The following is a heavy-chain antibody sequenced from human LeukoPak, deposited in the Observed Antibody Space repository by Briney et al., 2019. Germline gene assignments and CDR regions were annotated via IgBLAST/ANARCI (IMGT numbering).Heavy chain of an antibody. D-gene: IGHD6-19*01. CDR1: GFTFSSYA. Sequence: GGSLRLSCAASGFTFSSYAMSWVRQAPGKGLEWVSDISSSGGSTYYADSVKGRFTISRDNSKNTLYLQMNSLRAEDTAVYYCAKTPGYGSGWYSGYFDYWGQGTLVTVSS. CDR3: AKTPGYGSGWYSGYFDY. J-gene: IGHJ4*02. CDR2: ISSSGGST. V-gene: IGHV3-23*01.